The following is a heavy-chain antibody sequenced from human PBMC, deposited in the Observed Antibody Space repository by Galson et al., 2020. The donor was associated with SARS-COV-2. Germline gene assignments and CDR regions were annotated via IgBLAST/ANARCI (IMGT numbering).Heavy chain of an antibody. CDR2: IYYNGLT. V-gene: IGHV4-39*01. D-gene: IGHD2-15*01. CDR3: ARRVTYVCSAGYYRVSWFDP. CDR1: GGSVTSRSNC. Sequence: SETLSLTCTVSGGSVTSRSNCWGWIRQPPGKGLEWVGTIYYNGLTYYNSALNSRVSMSVDTSKNQFSLKLNSVTAADTGFYYCARRVTYVCSAGYYRVSWFDPWGQGTLVTVSS. J-gene: IGHJ5*02.